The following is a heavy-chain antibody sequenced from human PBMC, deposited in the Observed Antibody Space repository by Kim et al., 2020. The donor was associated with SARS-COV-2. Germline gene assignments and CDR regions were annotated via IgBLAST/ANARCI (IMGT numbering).Heavy chain of an antibody. CDR2: DGSKK. Sequence: DGSKKYYADTVKDRFTIARDNYKNKLYLQMNSLRAWDTAVYYCAKDSCDYWGQGTLVTVAS. V-gene: IGHV3-30*02. CDR3: AKDSCDY. J-gene: IGHJ4*02.